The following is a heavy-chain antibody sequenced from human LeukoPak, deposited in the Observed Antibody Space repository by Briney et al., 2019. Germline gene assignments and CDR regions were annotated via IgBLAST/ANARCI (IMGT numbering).Heavy chain of an antibody. CDR3: ARPYYDFWSGYYFY. D-gene: IGHD3-3*01. CDR2: INHSGST. Sequence: SETLSLTCAVYGGSFSGYYWSWIRQPPGKGLEWIGEINHSGSTNYNPSLKSRVTISVDTSKNQFSLKLSSVTAADTAVYYCARPYYDFWSGYYFYWGQGTLVTVSS. V-gene: IGHV4-34*01. J-gene: IGHJ4*02. CDR1: GGSFSGYY.